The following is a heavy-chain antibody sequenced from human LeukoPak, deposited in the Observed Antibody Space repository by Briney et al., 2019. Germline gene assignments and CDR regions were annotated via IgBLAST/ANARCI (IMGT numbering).Heavy chain of an antibody. V-gene: IGHV3-23*01. CDR2: INHNSAST. D-gene: IGHD2-2*02. J-gene: IGHJ4*02. CDR3: AKAPGYCSSTACYTLSFDF. Sequence: GGSLRLSCAASGFTFSSYTMTWARQAPGKGLEWVSIINHNSASTYYADSVKGRFTISRDNPKNTLYLQMNNLRAEDTAVYYCAKAPGYCSSTACYTLSFDFWGQGTLVTVSS. CDR1: GFTFSSYT.